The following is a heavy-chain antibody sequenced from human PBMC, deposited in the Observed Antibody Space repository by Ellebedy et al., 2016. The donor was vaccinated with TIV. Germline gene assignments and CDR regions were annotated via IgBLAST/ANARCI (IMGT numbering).Heavy chain of an antibody. V-gene: IGHV3-72*01. J-gene: IGHJ4*02. CDR2: IRNKVNSYTI. D-gene: IGHD4-23*01. Sequence: GESLKISCAASGVSFSDHYMDWVRQAPGKGLEWVARIRNKVNSYTIEYAASVKGRFTISRDDSKNSLFLQMNSLKAEDTAVYYCGDFGGHAGAFWGQGILVTVSS. CDR1: GVSFSDHY. CDR3: GDFGGHAGAF.